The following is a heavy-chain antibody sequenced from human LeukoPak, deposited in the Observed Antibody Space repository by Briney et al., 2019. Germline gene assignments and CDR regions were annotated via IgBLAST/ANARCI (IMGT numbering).Heavy chain of an antibody. Sequence: ASVKVSCKASGHTFTAYYMHWVRQAPGQGLEWMGWITPNSGGTKYAQRFQGRVTMTRDTSISTAYMELSGLRSDDTAVYYCARGFRLSAIEDWFDPWGQGTLVTVSS. CDR1: GHTFTAYY. V-gene: IGHV1-2*02. J-gene: IGHJ5*02. D-gene: IGHD2-2*02. CDR2: ITPNSGGT. CDR3: ARGFRLSAIEDWFDP.